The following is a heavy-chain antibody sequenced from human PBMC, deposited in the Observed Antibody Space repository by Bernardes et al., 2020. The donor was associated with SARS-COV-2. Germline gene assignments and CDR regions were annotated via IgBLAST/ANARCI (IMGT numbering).Heavy chain of an antibody. D-gene: IGHD3-10*01. CDR3: ARDYGPYDGADY. J-gene: IGHJ4*02. V-gene: IGHV4-61*02. CDR1: CASISSSLYY. CDR2: IYASGST. Sequence: SETLSLTCTVSCASISSSLYYWNWIRQPAGKGLEWIGRIYASGSTSYNPSLKSRVTISVDTSKNQFSLKLSSVTAADTAVYYCARDYGPYDGADYWGKGTLVTVSS.